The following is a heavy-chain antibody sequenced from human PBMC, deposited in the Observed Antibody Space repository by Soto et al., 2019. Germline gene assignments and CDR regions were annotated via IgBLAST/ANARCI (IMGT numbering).Heavy chain of an antibody. J-gene: IGHJ6*02. CDR3: ARDSTGSGLDYGMDV. CDR1: GFTFNDHY. Sequence: QVQLVESGGGLVKPGGSLRLSCAASGFTFNDHYMTWIRQAPGKGLEWVSFISSDSIYTNSADSVQGRFTISRDKAKNLLYLQMSSLRVEDTAVYYCARDSTGSGLDYGMDVWGQGTTVAVSS. CDR2: ISSDSIYT. D-gene: IGHD3-10*01. V-gene: IGHV3-11*06.